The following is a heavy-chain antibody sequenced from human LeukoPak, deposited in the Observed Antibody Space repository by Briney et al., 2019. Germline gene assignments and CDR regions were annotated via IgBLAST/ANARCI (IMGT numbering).Heavy chain of an antibody. CDR1: GGSVSSGGNY. CDR3: ATYNRDGYNFAFQH. J-gene: IGHJ1*01. Sequence: TSETLSLTCTVSGGSVSSGGNYWSWIRQHPGQGLEWIGYIYYSGSTSYNPSLKSRVNILLDTSKNQFSLKLSSVTAADTAVYYCATYNRDGYNFAFQHWGQGTLVTVSS. D-gene: IGHD5-24*01. V-gene: IGHV4-31*03. CDR2: IYYSGST.